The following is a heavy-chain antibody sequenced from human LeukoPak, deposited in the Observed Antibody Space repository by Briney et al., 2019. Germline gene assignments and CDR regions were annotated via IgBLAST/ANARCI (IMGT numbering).Heavy chain of an antibody. Sequence: ASVKVSCKVSGYTLTELSMHWGRQAPGKGLGWMGGFDPEDGETIYAQKFQGRVTMTEDTSTDTAYMELSSLRSEDTAVYYCATSREAVAGYFDYWGQGTLVTVSS. V-gene: IGHV1-24*01. CDR2: FDPEDGET. CDR3: ATSREAVAGYFDY. D-gene: IGHD6-19*01. J-gene: IGHJ4*02. CDR1: GYTLTELS.